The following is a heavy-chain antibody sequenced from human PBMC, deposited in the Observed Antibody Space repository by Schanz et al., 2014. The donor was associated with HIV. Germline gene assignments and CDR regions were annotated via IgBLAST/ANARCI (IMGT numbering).Heavy chain of an antibody. CDR2: ISWNSGSI. CDR3: AKGSSLWSFYYDMDV. D-gene: IGHD3-10*01. J-gene: IGHJ6*02. V-gene: IGHV3-9*01. Sequence: VQLVESGGGLVQPGRSLRLSCAASGFTFDDYAMHWVRQAPGKGLEWVSGISWNSGSIGYADSVKGRFTISRDTSKKKLYLQMNSLRAEDTAVYYCAKGSSLWSFYYDMDVWGQGTTVTVSS. CDR1: GFTFDDYA.